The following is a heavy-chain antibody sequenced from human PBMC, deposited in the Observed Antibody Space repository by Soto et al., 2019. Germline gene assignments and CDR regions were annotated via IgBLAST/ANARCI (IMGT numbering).Heavy chain of an antibody. D-gene: IGHD3-10*01. CDR1: GGTFNTYA. V-gene: IGHV1-69*19. CDR2: ISPMFGAA. J-gene: IGHJ4*02. Sequence: QVQLVQSGAEMKKPGSSVKVSCQSSGGTFNTYAMNWARPAPGQGPEWMGDISPMFGAANYAPKFQGRVTITADESTGTSYMQLSSLTSEDTALYFCAREVQVHAPAFVYWGQGTLVTVSS. CDR3: AREVQVHAPAFVY.